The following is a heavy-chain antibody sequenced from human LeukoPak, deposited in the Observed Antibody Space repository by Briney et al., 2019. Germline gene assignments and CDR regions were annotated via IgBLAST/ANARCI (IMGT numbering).Heavy chain of an antibody. CDR1: GFTFSTYD. CDR2: ISRSGGVHT. CDR3: ARYDGGSGPFDY. D-gene: IGHD3-10*01. V-gene: IGHV3-23*01. J-gene: IGHJ4*02. Sequence: GGSLRLSCAASGFTFSTYDMSWVRQAPGKGLECVSTISRSGGVHTHYADSVKGRFTISRDNSKNTLYLQMNSLRAEDTAVYYCARYDGGSGPFDYWGQGTLVTVSS.